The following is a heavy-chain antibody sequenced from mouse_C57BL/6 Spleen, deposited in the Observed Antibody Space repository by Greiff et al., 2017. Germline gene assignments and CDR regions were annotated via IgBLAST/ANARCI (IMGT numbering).Heavy chain of an antibody. V-gene: IGHV1-61*01. CDR2: IYPSDSET. D-gene: IGHD1-1*01. CDR3: ARTLCGSSSLDV. J-gene: IGHJ1*03. CDR1: GYTFTSYW. Sequence: QVQLQQPGAELVRPGSSVKLSCKASGYTFTSYWMDWVKQRPGQGLEWIGNIYPSDSETHYNQKFKDKATLTVDKSSSTAYMQLSSLTSEDSAVYYYARTLCGSSSLDVWGKGTTVTVSS.